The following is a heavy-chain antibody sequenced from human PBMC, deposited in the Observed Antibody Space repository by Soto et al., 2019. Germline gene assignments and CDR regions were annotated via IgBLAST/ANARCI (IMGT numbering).Heavy chain of an antibody. CDR1: GGFITSGGYF. V-gene: IGHV4-30-4*01. Sequence: QVQLQESGPGLVKPSQTLSLTCAVSGGFITSGGYFWSWIRQPPGKGLEWIGHMYNSGSTYNNPSLKSRASISVDTSNNQFSLNLSSMTAADTAVYYCARGPSADKVDCWGQRLLVTVSS. J-gene: IGHJ4*02. CDR3: ARGPSADKVDC. CDR2: MYNSGST.